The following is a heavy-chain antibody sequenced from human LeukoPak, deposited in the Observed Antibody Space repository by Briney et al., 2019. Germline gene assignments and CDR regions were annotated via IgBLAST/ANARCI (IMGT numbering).Heavy chain of an antibody. CDR3: ARVLNYCSSTSCTYFDY. CDR1: EYTFTGNY. J-gene: IGHJ4*02. Sequence: ASVKVSCKASEYTFTGNYMHRVRQAPGQGLEWMGWINPNSGGTNYAQKFQGRVTMTRDTSISTAYMELNRLRSDDTAVYYCARVLNYCSSTSCTYFDYWGQGTLVTVSS. D-gene: IGHD2-2*01. V-gene: IGHV1-2*02. CDR2: INPNSGGT.